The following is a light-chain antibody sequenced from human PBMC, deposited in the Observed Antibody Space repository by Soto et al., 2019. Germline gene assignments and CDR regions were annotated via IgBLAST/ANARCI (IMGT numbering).Light chain of an antibody. CDR1: SSDVGGYNF. CDR3: NSYAGSNVVV. V-gene: IGLV2-8*01. J-gene: IGLJ2*01. CDR2: GVS. Sequence: QSALTQPPSASGSPGQSVTISCTGTSSDVGGYNFVSWYQQHPGKAPKLIIYGVSRRPSGVPDRFSGSKSGNTASLTVSGLQAEDEADYYCNSYAGSNVVVFGGGTKVTVL.